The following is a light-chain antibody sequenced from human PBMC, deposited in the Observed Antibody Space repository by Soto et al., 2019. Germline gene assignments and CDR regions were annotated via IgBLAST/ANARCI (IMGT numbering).Light chain of an antibody. CDR1: QSVSSTY. CDR2: GAS. Sequence: DTVLMQSPGTLYLSPGERATLSCRASQSVSSTYLAWYQQKPGQAPRLLIYGASSRATGIPDRFSGSGSGTDFTLFISTLEPEDFPVYYCQQFGTSPWTFGHGTKVEIK. V-gene: IGKV3-20*01. J-gene: IGKJ1*01. CDR3: QQFGTSPWT.